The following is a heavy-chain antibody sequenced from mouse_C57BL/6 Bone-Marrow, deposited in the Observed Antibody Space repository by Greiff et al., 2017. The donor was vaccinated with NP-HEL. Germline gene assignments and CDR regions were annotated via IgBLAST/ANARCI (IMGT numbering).Heavy chain of an antibody. V-gene: IGHV1-55*01. J-gene: IGHJ2*01. D-gene: IGHD1-1*01. CDR3: ARSGFTTVVADFDY. CDR2: IYPGSGST. Sequence: VQLQQPGAELVKPGASVKMSCKASGYTFTSYWITWVKQRPGQGLEWIGDIYPGSGSTNYNEKFKSKATLTVDTSSSTAYMQLSSLTSEDSAVYYCARSGFTTVVADFDYWGQGTTLTVSS. CDR1: GYTFTSYW.